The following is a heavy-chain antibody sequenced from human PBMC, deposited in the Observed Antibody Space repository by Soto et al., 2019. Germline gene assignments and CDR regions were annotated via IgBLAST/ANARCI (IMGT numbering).Heavy chain of an antibody. CDR1: GFTFSDYY. Sequence: PVGSLRLSCAASGFTFSDYYMSWIRQAPGKGLEWVSYISSSSSYTNYADSVKGRFTISRDNAKNSLYLHMNSLRAEDTAVYYCASVGGGLWLGDHDDMDVWGHGTTVTVSS. D-gene: IGHD3-10*01. CDR3: ASVGGGLWLGDHDDMDV. J-gene: IGHJ6*02. V-gene: IGHV3-11*06. CDR2: ISSSSSYT.